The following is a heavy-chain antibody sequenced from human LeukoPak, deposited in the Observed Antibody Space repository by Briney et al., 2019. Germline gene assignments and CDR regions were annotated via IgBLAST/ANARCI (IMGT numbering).Heavy chain of an antibody. D-gene: IGHD3-10*01. CDR1: GITLSNYG. CDR3: AKRGVVIRVILVGFHKEANYFDS. Sequence: GGSLRLSCAVSGITLSNYGMSWVRQAPGKGLEWVAGISDSGGRTNYADSVKGRFAISRDNPKNTLYLQMNSLRAEDTAVYFCAKRGVVIRVILVGFHKEANYFDSWGQGALVTVSS. CDR2: ISDSGGRT. J-gene: IGHJ4*02. V-gene: IGHV3-23*01.